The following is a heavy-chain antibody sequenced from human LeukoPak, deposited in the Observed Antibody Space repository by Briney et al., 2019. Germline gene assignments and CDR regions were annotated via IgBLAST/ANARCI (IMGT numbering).Heavy chain of an antibody. J-gene: IGHJ4*02. CDR1: GFTISSYE. Sequence: GSLRLSCAASGFTISSYEMNWVRQAPGRVLEWVSYISSSGNTIYYADSVKGRFTISRDNAKNSLYLQMISLRAEDTAVYYCARDYYYGSGGWGQGTLVTVSS. V-gene: IGHV3-48*03. CDR3: ARDYYYGSGG. CDR2: ISSSGNTI. D-gene: IGHD3-10*01.